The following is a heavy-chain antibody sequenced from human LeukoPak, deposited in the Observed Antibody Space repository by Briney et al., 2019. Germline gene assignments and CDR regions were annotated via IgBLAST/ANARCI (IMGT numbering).Heavy chain of an antibody. V-gene: IGHV3-9*03. CDR1: GFTFDDYA. CDR3: AKGRQVGATWGDFDY. J-gene: IGHJ4*02. CDR2: ISWNSDNI. D-gene: IGHD1-26*01. Sequence: PGGSLRLSCAVSGFTFDDYAMHWVRQVPGKGLEWVSCISWNSDNIGYADSVKGRFTISRDNAKNSLYLQMNSLRAEDMALYYCAKGRQVGATWGDFDYWGQGTLVTVSS.